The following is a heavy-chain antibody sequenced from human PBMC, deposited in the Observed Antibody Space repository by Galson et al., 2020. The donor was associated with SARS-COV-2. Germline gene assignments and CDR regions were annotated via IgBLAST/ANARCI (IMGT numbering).Heavy chain of an antibody. D-gene: IGHD2-2*01. V-gene: IGHV3-13*01. CDR3: ARGSTSRLYYYYMDV. J-gene: IGHJ6*03. CDR2: IGTAGDT. Sequence: GGALRLSCAASGFTFSSYDMHWVRQATGKGLEWVSAIGTAGDTYYPGSVKGRFTISRENAKNSLYLQMNSLRAGDTAVYYCARGSTSRLYYYYMDVWGKGTTVTVSS. CDR1: GFTFSSYD.